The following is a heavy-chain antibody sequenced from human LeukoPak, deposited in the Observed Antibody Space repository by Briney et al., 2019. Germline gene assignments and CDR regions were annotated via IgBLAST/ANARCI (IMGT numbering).Heavy chain of an antibody. CDR1: GFTFDDYA. V-gene: IGHV3-9*01. CDR2: ISWKSPSI. CDR3: AKDISTRNRLYYLDY. J-gene: IGHJ4*02. Sequence: GGSLRLSCAPSGFTFDDYAMHWVGHAPGEGLEWGSGISWKSPSIGYADSVKGRLTISTDKAKKSPYLQMIGLRATDTALYYSAKDISTRNRLYYLDYWGQGTLVTVSS. D-gene: IGHD1-14*01.